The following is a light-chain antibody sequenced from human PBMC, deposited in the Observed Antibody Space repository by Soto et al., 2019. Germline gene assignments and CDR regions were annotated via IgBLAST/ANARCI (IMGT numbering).Light chain of an antibody. CDR2: DVS. J-gene: IGLJ1*01. V-gene: IGLV2-11*01. Sequence: SVLTQPRSVSGSPGQSVTISCTGTSSDVGGYNYVSWYQQHPGKAPKLMIYDVSKRPSGVPDRFSGSKSGNTASLTISGLQAEDEADYYCCSYAGSYTYVFVTGTKVTV. CDR1: SSDVGGYNY. CDR3: CSYAGSYTYV.